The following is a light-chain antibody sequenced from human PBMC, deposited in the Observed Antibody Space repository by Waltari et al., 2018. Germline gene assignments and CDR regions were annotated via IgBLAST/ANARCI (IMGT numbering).Light chain of an antibody. Sequence: SYDLTQPSSVSVSPGQTARTTCSGDILAKKYGRWFQQKPGQAPVQVIYKANERPSGIPERFSGSSSGTTVTLTISGAHVDDEADYYCYSAADNAVGVFGGGTKLTV. CDR1: ILAKKY. V-gene: IGLV3-27*01. CDR3: YSAADNAVGV. J-gene: IGLJ3*02. CDR2: KAN.